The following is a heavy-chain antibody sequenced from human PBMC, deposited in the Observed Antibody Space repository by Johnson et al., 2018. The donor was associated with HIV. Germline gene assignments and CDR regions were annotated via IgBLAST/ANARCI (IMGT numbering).Heavy chain of an antibody. Sequence: VQLVESGGILVQPGGSLRLSCAASGFTFSSYTMHWVRQAPGKGLEYVSSISTNGGRTHYANSVKGRFTISRDNSKNPLSLQMGSLRAEDMAVYYCSRDGQWGSTTWYSAFDIWGQGTMVTVSS. CDR1: GFTFSSYT. V-gene: IGHV3-64*01. D-gene: IGHD6-13*01. J-gene: IGHJ3*02. CDR2: ISTNGGRT. CDR3: SRDGQWGSTTWYSAFDI.